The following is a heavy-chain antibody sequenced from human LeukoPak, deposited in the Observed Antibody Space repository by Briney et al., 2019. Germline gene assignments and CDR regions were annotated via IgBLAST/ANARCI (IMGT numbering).Heavy chain of an antibody. CDR3: AKESPYGSGSRNYYFHY. V-gene: IGHV3-23*01. CDR2: ISGSADRT. Sequence: PGGSLRLSCAASGFTFSSNAMSWVRQAPGKGLERVSAISGSADRTYYADSVTGRFTISRDNSKNPLYLQMNSLRPEDTAIYYCAKESPYGSGSRNYYFHYWGQGTLVTVSS. D-gene: IGHD3-10*01. J-gene: IGHJ4*02. CDR1: GFTFSSNA.